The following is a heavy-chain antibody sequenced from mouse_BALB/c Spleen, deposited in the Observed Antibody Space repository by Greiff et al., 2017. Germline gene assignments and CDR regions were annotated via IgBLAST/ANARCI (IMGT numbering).Heavy chain of an antibody. CDR1: GYTFTSYY. Sequence: QVQLKESGPELVKPGASVKMSCKASGYTFTSYYIHWVKQRPGQGLEWIGWIYPGDGSTKYNEKFKGKTTLTADKSSSTAYMLLSSLTSEDSAIYFCARGSMITHYYAMDYWGQGTSVTVSS. J-gene: IGHJ4*01. CDR3: ARGSMITHYYAMDY. CDR2: IYPGDGST. D-gene: IGHD2-4*01. V-gene: IGHV1S56*01.